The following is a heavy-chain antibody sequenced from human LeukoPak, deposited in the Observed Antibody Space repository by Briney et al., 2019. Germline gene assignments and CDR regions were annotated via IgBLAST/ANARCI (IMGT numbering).Heavy chain of an antibody. CDR1: GYSFTSYW. CDR2: IYPGDSDT. CDR3: ARCLRDYGSGSYSYDY. Sequence: PGECLKISCKGSGYSFTSYWIAWVRQMPGKGLEWMGIIYPGDSDTRYSPSFQGQVTISADKSISTAYLHWSGLKASDTAMFYCARCLRDYGSGSYSYDYWGQGTLVTVSS. V-gene: IGHV5-51*01. D-gene: IGHD3-10*01. J-gene: IGHJ4*02.